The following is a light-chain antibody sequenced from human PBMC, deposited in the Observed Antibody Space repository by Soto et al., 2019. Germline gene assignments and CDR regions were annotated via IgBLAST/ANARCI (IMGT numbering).Light chain of an antibody. J-gene: IGKJ3*01. Sequence: EIVMTQSPATLSVSPGERATLSCSASQSISSNLAWYQQKPGQAPSLLIYGASTRATGIPARFSGSGSGTEFTLTISSLQSEDFAVYYCQQYNDWPPEVTFGPGTKVDVK. CDR2: GAS. CDR3: QQYNDWPPEVT. CDR1: QSISSN. V-gene: IGKV3-15*01.